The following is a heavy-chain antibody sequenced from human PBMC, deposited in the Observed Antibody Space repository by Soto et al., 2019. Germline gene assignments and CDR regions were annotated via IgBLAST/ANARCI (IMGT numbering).Heavy chain of an antibody. V-gene: IGHV3-30*04. CDR2: ISSDGTEK. Sequence: QVQLVESGGGVAQPGRSLRLFCAASGFTLSSYSLHWIRQSPGKGLEWVAAISSDGTEKHYADSVKGRFTISRDNSKNPRSLQLNRLRTEVTAVYYCARMFGFSYGPANRGMDVWGQGSRVTVSS. J-gene: IGHJ6*02. CDR3: ARMFGFSYGPANRGMDV. CDR1: GFTLSSYS. D-gene: IGHD5-18*01.